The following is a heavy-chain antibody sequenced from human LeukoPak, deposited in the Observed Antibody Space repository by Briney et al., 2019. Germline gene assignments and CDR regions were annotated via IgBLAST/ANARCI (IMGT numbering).Heavy chain of an antibody. Sequence: ADTLSLTCSVSGGSIRSYSWSWIRQPPGKRLEWIGYVYYTGGTNYNPSLKSRVTVSIDTSKNQFSLKLSSVTAADTAVYYCVSQNRYCSGDSCYYYFDYWGQGTLVTVSS. CDR1: GGSIRSYS. J-gene: IGHJ4*02. CDR2: VYYTGGT. CDR3: VSQNRYCSGDSCYYYFDY. D-gene: IGHD2-15*01. V-gene: IGHV4-59*07.